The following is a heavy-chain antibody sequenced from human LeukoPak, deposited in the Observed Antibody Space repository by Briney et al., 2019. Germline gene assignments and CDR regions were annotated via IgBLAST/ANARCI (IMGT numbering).Heavy chain of an antibody. CDR1: GFTVSSNY. CDR3: ARGVVLRQQWLVAGAFDI. Sequence: GGSLRLSCAASGFTVSSNYMSWVRLAPGKGLEWVSVIYSGGSTYYADSVKGRFTISRDNSKNTLYLQMNSLRAEDTAVYYCARGVVLRQQWLVAGAFDIWGQGTMVTVSS. J-gene: IGHJ3*02. V-gene: IGHV3-66*01. D-gene: IGHD6-19*01. CDR2: IYSGGST.